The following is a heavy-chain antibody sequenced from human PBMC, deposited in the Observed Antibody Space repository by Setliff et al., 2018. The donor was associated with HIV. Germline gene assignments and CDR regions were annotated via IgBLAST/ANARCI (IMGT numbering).Heavy chain of an antibody. V-gene: IGHV4-31*03. CDR3: AREGLWFGDRGYFMDV. CDR2: IYYSGST. CDR1: GGSTTSGGYY. D-gene: IGHD3-10*01. J-gene: IGHJ6*03. Sequence: PSETLSLTCSVSGGSTTSGGYYWSWIRQHPGKGLEYIGYIYYSGSTYYNPSLKSRVTMSIDTSTQQFFLNVTSVTAADTAVYYCAREGLWFGDRGYFMDVWGKGTAVTVSS.